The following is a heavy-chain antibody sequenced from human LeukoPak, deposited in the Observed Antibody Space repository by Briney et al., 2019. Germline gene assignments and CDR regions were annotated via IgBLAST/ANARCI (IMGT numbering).Heavy chain of an antibody. CDR1: GFTFKTYA. CDR3: AKTTVGYSSGRYPGWPADC. CDR2: ICGSGGCT. Sequence: GGSLRLSCEASGFTFKTYAIYWVRQAPGKGLEWVSGICGSGGCTYYADSVKGRFTISRDNSKNTVYLQMNSLTADDTAVYYCAKTTVGYSSGRYPGWPADCWGQGTLVTVSS. V-gene: IGHV3-23*01. J-gene: IGHJ4*02. D-gene: IGHD6-19*01.